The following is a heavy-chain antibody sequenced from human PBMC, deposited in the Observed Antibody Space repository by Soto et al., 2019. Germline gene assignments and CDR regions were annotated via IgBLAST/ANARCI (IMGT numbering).Heavy chain of an antibody. CDR2: IFSNDEK. V-gene: IGHV2-26*01. CDR1: GFSLSNARMG. D-gene: IGHD1-26*01. J-gene: IGHJ4*02. CDR3: ARHGRGVGARPLDY. Sequence: QVTLKESGPVLVKPTETLTLTCTVSGFSLSNARMGVSWIRQPPGKALEWLAHIFSNDEKSYSTSLKSRLSVSKSTSKSPVVLTMTYMDPVDTATYYCARHGRGVGARPLDYWGQGTLVTVSS.